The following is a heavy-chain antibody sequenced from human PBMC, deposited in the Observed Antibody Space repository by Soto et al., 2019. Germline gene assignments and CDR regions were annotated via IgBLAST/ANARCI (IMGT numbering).Heavy chain of an antibody. CDR2: INSDGSSK. J-gene: IGHJ6*03. V-gene: IGHV3-74*01. CDR1: GFSFSSYW. CDR3: DSAAIFDGYYYRDV. Sequence: EEQLVESGGGLVQPGGSLRLSCAASGFSFSSYWLHWVRQDPGKGLVWVSRINSDGSSKASADSVKGRLTTARDNAKNTRYLQMNSLRVEDTAVYYCDSAAIFDGYYYRDVWGKGTTVTVTS. D-gene: IGHD3-3*01.